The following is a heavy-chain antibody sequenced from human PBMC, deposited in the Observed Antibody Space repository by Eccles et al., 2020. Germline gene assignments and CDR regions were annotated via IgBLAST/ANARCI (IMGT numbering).Heavy chain of an antibody. Sequence: GKGRFTISRDNAMNSLYLQMNSLGAEDTAVYYCARERPIDCWGQGTLVTV. V-gene: IGHV3-11*06. J-gene: IGHJ4*02. CDR3: ARERPIDC.